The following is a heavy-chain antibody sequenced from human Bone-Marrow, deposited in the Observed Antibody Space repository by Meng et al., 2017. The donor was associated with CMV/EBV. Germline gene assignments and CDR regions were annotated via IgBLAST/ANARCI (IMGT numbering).Heavy chain of an antibody. J-gene: IGHJ4*02. D-gene: IGHD5-18*01. V-gene: IGHV3-7*01. CDR1: GFTFTSYR. CDR3: ARDRWWSGYSYGDHDNYFDY. Sequence: GESLKISCAASGFTFTSYRMSWVRQAPGKGLEWVANIKQNGSEKYYVDSVKGRFTISRDNAKNSLILQMNSLSAADTAVYYCARDRWWSGYSYGDHDNYFDYWGQGTMVTVSS. CDR2: IKQNGSEK.